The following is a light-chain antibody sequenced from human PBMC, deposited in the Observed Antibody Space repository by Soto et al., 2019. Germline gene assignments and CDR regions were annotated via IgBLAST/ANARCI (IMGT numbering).Light chain of an antibody. V-gene: IGKV4-1*01. J-gene: IGKJ4*01. CDR3: HQYYWSPLT. CDR1: QSILASSNNKNY. Sequence: DIVMTQSPDSLAVSLGERVTINCKSSQSILASSNNKNYLAWYQQKPGHPPKLLIYWASTRESGIPDRFSGSASGTDYTLTISSLQAEDVAFYYCHQYYWSPLTFGGGTRVEIK. CDR2: WAS.